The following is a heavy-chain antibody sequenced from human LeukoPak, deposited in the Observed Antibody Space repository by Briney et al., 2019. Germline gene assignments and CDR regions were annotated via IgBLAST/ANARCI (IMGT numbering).Heavy chain of an antibody. Sequence: SVKVSCKASGYTFTSYGISWVRQAPGQGLEWMGGIIPFFGTAKYAQKFQARVTITADESTNTAYMELSSLRSEDTAVYYCARGPKAARPPANFDYWGQGTLVTVSS. CDR3: ARGPKAARPPANFDY. J-gene: IGHJ4*02. CDR2: IIPFFGTA. V-gene: IGHV1-69*13. CDR1: GYTFTSYG. D-gene: IGHD6-6*01.